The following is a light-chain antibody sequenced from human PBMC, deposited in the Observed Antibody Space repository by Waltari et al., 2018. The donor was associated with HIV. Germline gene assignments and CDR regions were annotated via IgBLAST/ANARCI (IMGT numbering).Light chain of an antibody. CDR2: LGS. CDR1: QSLLHTNGYTY. CDR3: MQALQMPLT. Sequence: DIVMTQPPFSLPVSPGEPASISCRSSQSLLHTNGYTYLNWYIQKPGQSPQLLIYLGSHRASGVPDRFSGSGSGTDFTLHINQVEADDVGLYYSMQALQMPLTFGGGTKVEIK. V-gene: IGKV2-28*01. J-gene: IGKJ4*01.